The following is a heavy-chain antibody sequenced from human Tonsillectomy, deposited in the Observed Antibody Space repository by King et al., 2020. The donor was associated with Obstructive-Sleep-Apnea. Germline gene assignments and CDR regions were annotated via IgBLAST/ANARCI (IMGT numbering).Heavy chain of an antibody. CDR3: AKEAGNKQRWLQLRGRYFDY. CDR2: ISGSGGST. D-gene: IGHD5-24*01. CDR1: GFTFSSYA. Sequence: VQLVQSGGGLVQPGGSLRLSCAASGFTFSSYAMSWVRQAPGKGLEWVSAISGSGGSTYYADSVKGRFTISRDNSKNTLYWQMNSLRAEDTAVYYCAKEAGNKQRWLQLRGRYFDYWGQGTLVTVSS. V-gene: IGHV3-23*04. J-gene: IGHJ4*02.